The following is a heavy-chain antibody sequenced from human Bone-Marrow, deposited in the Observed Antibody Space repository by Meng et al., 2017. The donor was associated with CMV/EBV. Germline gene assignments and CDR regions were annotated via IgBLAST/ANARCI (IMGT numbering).Heavy chain of an antibody. Sequence: GESLKISCADSGFLFSGSTMHWVRQASGKGLEWVGRVRSKPNSYATAYAASVKGRFTISRDDSKNMAYLQMNSLKTEDTAVYYCTSSSRPLYYYGMDVWGQGTTVTVSS. V-gene: IGHV3-73*01. CDR3: TSSSRPLYYYGMDV. CDR1: GFLFSGST. J-gene: IGHJ6*02. CDR2: VRSKPNSYAT. D-gene: IGHD6-6*01.